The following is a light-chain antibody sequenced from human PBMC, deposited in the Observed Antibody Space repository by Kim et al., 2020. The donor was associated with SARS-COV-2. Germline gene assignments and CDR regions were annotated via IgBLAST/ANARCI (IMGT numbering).Light chain of an antibody. CDR3: QSYDSSLSGSV. Sequence: RVTIAGTGSSSNIGAGYDVHWYQQLPGTAPKLLIYGNSNRPSGVPDRFSGSKSGTSASLAITGLQAEDEADYCGQSYDSSLSGSVFGGGTQLTVL. J-gene: IGLJ3*02. V-gene: IGLV1-40*01. CDR2: GNS. CDR1: SSNIGAGYD.